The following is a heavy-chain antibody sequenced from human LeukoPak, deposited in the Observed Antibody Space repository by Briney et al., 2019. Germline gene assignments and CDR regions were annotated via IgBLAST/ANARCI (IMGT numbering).Heavy chain of an antibody. Sequence: PSETLSLTCAVSGGSISSTTYYWGWIRRPPGKVLELIGTVHYSGTTHYNPSLKSRVTISVDTTKSQFSLKLNSVTATDTAVYYCASHYGSGSYSDYWGQGTLVTVSS. V-gene: IGHV4-39*01. J-gene: IGHJ4*02. D-gene: IGHD3-10*01. CDR3: ASHYGSGSYSDY. CDR2: VHYSGTT. CDR1: GGSISSTTYY.